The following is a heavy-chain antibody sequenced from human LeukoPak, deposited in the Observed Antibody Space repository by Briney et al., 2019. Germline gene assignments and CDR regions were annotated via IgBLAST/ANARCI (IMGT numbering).Heavy chain of an antibody. J-gene: IGHJ4*02. CDR3: ARTRVSGPFDY. Sequence: SETLSLTCTVSGGSVSSGSYYWSWIRQPPGKGLEWTGYIYYSGSTNYNPSLKSRVTISVDTSKNQFSLKLSSVTAADTTVYYCARTRVSGPFDYWGQGTLVTVSS. CDR1: GGSVSSGSYY. D-gene: IGHD3-3*01. CDR2: IYYSGST. V-gene: IGHV4-61*01.